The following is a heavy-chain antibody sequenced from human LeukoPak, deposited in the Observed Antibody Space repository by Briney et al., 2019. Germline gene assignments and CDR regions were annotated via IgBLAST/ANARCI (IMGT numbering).Heavy chain of an antibody. CDR1: GGSISSSSYY. Sequence: PSETLSLTCTVSGGSISSSSYYWGWIRQPPGKGLEWIGGIYYSGSTYYNPSLKSRVTISVDTSKNQFSLRLSSVTAADTAVYYCARPYLRGTVVNNWFDPWGQGTLVTVSS. J-gene: IGHJ5*02. D-gene: IGHD4-23*01. CDR3: ARPYLRGTVVNNWFDP. V-gene: IGHV4-39*01. CDR2: IYYSGST.